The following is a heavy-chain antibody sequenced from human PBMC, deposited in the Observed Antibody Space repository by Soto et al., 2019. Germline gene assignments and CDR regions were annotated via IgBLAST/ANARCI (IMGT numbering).Heavy chain of an antibody. CDR3: ARDLASYGDYVGYFDY. V-gene: IGHV3-30-3*01. CDR1: GFTFSSYA. J-gene: IGHJ4*02. D-gene: IGHD4-17*01. Sequence: GGSLRLSCAASGFTFSSYAVDWVRQAPGKGLEWVAVISYDGSNKYYADSVKGRFTISRDNSKNTLYLQMNSLRVEDTAVHYCARDLASYGDYVGYFDYWGQGTLVTVSS. CDR2: ISYDGSNK.